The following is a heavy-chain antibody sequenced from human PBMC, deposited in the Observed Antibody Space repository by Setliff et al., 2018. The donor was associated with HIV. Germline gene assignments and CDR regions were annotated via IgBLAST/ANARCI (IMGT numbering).Heavy chain of an antibody. CDR1: GFTFRNYK. CDR2: ISIGSGGAI. V-gene: IGHV3-21*01. CDR3: ARDPRSGWYLGFFDY. D-gene: IGHD6-19*01. Sequence: GGSLRLSCAASGFTFRNYKFNWVRQAPGRGLEWVSSISIGSGGAIDYADSVQGRFTISRDNSKNSLYLQMNSLRAEDTAVYYCARDPRSGWYLGFFDYWGQGTLVTVSS. J-gene: IGHJ4*02.